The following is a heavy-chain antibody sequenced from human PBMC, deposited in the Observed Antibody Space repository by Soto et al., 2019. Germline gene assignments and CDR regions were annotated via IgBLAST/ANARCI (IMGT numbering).Heavy chain of an antibody. Sequence: ASVRVACEASGCTFTSYYMHWVRQAPGQGLEWMGIINPSGGSTSYAQKFQGRVTMTRDTSTSTVYMELSSLRSEDTAVYYCARASDLPYDRSGYYPIWGQGTLVTVSS. V-gene: IGHV1-46*01. CDR2: INPSGGST. CDR3: ARASDLPYDRSGYYPI. D-gene: IGHD3-22*01. J-gene: IGHJ4*02. CDR1: GCTFTSYY.